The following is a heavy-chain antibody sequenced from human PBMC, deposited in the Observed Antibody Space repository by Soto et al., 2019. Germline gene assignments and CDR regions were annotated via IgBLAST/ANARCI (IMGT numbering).Heavy chain of an antibody. CDR3: ARDCSGGSGYSGAFDI. D-gene: IGHD2-15*01. CDR1: GYTFTSYA. CDR2: INAGNGNT. J-gene: IGHJ3*02. V-gene: IGHV1-3*01. Sequence: ASVKVSCKASGYTFTSYAMHWVRQAPGQRLEWMGWINAGNGNTKYSQKFQGRVTITRDTSASTAYMELSSLRSEDTAGYYCARDCSGGSGYSGAFDIWGQGTMVTVS.